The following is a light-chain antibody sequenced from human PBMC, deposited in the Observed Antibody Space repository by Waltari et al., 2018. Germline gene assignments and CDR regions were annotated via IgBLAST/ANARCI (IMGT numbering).Light chain of an antibody. CDR3: AAWDYSLGGQV. Sequence: QSVLTQPPSVSGPPGQRVTISCTGSSSNVGRGPVNWYQQLPGTAPKLLIYYNDRRPSGVPERFSGSTSGTSASLAISGLQSDDEAHYHCAAWDYSLGGQVFGGGTQMTVL. V-gene: IGLV1-44*01. J-gene: IGLJ3*02. CDR2: YND. CDR1: SSNVGRGP.